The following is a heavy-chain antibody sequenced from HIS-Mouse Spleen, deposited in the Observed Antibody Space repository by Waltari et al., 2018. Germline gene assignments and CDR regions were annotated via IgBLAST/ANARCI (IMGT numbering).Heavy chain of an antibody. Sequence: QLQLQESGPGLVKPSETLSLTCTVSGGSISSSSYYWGWIRQPPGKGLEGIGSIYYSGSTDYNPSLRSRVTIAVDTSKNQFSLKLGSATAADTAVYYCAREIPYSSSWYDWYFDLWGRGTLVTVSS. V-gene: IGHV4-39*07. CDR2: IYYSGST. D-gene: IGHD6-13*01. CDR3: AREIPYSSSWYDWYFDL. CDR1: GGSISSSSYY. J-gene: IGHJ2*01.